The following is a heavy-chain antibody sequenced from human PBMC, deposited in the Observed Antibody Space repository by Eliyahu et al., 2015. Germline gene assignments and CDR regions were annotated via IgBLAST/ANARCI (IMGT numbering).Heavy chain of an antibody. CDR3: AKEQWLETGFFDY. V-gene: IGHV3-23*01. CDR1: GFXFTNYA. Sequence: EVQLLESGGGLVQPGGSLXLSCAASGFXFTNYAXXWVXQXPGKRXEWVSVIGGSSGRTYYADSVKGRFTISRDNSQNTLYLQMNSLRAEDTAVYYCAKEQWLETGFFDYWGQGTLVTVSS. D-gene: IGHD6-19*01. J-gene: IGHJ4*02. CDR2: IGGSSGRT.